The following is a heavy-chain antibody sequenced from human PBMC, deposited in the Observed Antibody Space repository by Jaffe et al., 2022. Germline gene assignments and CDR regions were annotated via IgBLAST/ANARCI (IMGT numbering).Heavy chain of an antibody. V-gene: IGHV1-2*02. CDR1: GYTFTGYY. D-gene: IGHD6-13*01. Sequence: QVQLVQSGAEVKKPGASVKVSCKASGYTFTGYYMHWVRQAPGQGLEWMGWINPNSGGTNYAQKFQGRVTMTRDTSISTAYMELSRLRSDDTAVYYCARDHGRRPRYSSRPGQGLLDYWGQGTLVTVSS. CDR3: ARDHGRRPRYSSRPGQGLLDY. J-gene: IGHJ4*02. CDR2: INPNSGGT.